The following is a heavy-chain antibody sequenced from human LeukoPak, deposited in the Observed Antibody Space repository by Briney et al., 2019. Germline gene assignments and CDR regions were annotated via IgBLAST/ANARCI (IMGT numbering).Heavy chain of an antibody. V-gene: IGHV1-2*02. CDR2: INPNSGGT. CDR3: ARDPRFGESSYFDL. CDR1: GYTFTGYY. J-gene: IGHJ2*01. Sequence: ASVKVSCKASGYTFTGYYMHWVRQAPGQGLEWMGWINPNSGGTNYAQKFQGRVTMTRGTSISTAYMELSRLRSDDTAVYYCARDPRFGESSYFDLWGRGTLVTVSS. D-gene: IGHD3-10*01.